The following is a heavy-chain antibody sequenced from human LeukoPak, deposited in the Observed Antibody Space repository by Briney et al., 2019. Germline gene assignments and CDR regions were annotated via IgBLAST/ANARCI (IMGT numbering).Heavy chain of an antibody. D-gene: IGHD3-10*01. CDR2: ISSDGTNA. V-gene: IGHV3-74*01. CDR1: GFTFSTYW. J-gene: IGHJ4*02. Sequence: GGSLRLSCAASGFTFSTYWMHWVRQVPGKGLVWVSRISSDGTNANYADSVKGRFTISRDNAKNTLYLQMNSLRAEDTAVYYCAKVTYSSGTYGAFDYWGQGTLVTVSS. CDR3: AKVTYSSGTYGAFDY.